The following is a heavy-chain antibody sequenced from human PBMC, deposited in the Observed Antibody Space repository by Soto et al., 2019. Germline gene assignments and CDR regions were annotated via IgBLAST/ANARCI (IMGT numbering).Heavy chain of an antibody. V-gene: IGHV1-46*03. CDR1: GYIFTDYS. J-gene: IGHJ4*02. CDR3: ARTLVLGGTDY. D-gene: IGHD2-15*01. Sequence: QVQLVQSGAEVKKPGASLKVSCEYSGYIFTDYSVHWVQQAPGQRLERMGIVRPINGRTEYAQNFQGRVTMTSDTSTSTVYMELSSLRSEDTAIYYCARTLVLGGTDYWGQGTLLTVSS. CDR2: VRPINGRT.